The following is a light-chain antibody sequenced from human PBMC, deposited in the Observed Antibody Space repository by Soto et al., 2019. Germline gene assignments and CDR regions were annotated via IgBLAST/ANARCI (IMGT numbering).Light chain of an antibody. CDR2: DAS. Sequence: AIQLTQSPSSLSASVGDRVSITCRASQGISSALAWYQQKPGKAPKLLIYDASSLESGVPSRFSGSGSGTDFPLTISSLQPEDSATYYCQQFNSYPLTFGGGTNVEIK. J-gene: IGKJ4*01. CDR1: QGISSA. V-gene: IGKV1-13*02. CDR3: QQFNSYPLT.